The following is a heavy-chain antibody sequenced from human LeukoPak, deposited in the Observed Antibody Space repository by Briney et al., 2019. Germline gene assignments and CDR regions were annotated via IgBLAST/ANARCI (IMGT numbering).Heavy chain of an antibody. CDR1: GSTFSTYS. V-gene: IGHV3-21*01. CDR3: ARGGGNAEY. J-gene: IGHJ4*02. Sequence: GGSLRLSCAVSGSTFSTYSMNWVRQAPGKGLEWVSYISSGSVYIHYADSVKGRFTISRDNAKNSVYLQMDSLTTEDTGVYFCARGGGNAEYWGQGTLVTVSS. D-gene: IGHD3-16*01. CDR2: ISSGSVYI.